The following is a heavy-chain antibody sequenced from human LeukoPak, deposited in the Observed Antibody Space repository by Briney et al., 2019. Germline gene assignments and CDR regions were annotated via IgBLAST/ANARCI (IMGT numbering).Heavy chain of an antibody. J-gene: IGHJ4*02. Sequence: GGPLRLSCVASGFSFTAYSMNWVRQAPGRGLEWISYIGPGGDIYYADSVTGRFTVSRDIAKNSLYLQMNGLRVEDTAVYYCARRFDSWGQGTLVTVSS. V-gene: IGHV3-48*01. CDR3: ARRFDS. CDR2: IGPGGDI. CDR1: GFSFTAYS.